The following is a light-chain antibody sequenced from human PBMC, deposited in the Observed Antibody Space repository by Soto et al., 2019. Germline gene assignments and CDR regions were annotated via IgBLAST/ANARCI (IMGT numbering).Light chain of an antibody. V-gene: IGKV3-15*01. CDR1: QSVSTN. Sequence: DIVMTQSPATLSVSPGERATLSCRASQSVSTNLAWYQRKPGQAPRLLIHGASTRATGVPARFSGTGSGTEFALNISSLQSEDLAVYYCQQYNLWPWTFGQGTKVEIK. CDR2: GAS. CDR3: QQYNLWPWT. J-gene: IGKJ1*01.